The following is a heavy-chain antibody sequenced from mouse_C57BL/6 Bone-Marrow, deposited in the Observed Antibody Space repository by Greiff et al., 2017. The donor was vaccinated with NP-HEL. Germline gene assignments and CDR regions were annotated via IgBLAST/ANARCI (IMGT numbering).Heavy chain of an antibody. V-gene: IGHV14-4*01. J-gene: IGHJ2*01. D-gene: IGHD1-1*01. CDR3: TQFPVVTTVGRDY. CDR2: LDPENGDT. Sequence: VHVKQSGAELVRPGASVKLSCTASGFNIKDDYMHWVKQRPEQGLEWIGWLDPENGDTEYASKFQGKATITADTSSNTAYLQLSSLTSEDTAVYYCTQFPVVTTVGRDYWGQGTTLTVSS. CDR1: GFNIKDDY.